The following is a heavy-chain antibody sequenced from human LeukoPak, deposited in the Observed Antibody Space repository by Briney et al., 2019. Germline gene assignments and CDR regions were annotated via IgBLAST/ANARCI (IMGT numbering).Heavy chain of an antibody. J-gene: IGHJ6*03. CDR1: GGSISSSSYY. Sequence: SETLSLTCTVSGGSISSSSYYWGWIRQPPGKGLEWIGSIYYSGSTYYNPSLKSRVTISVDTSKNQFSLKLSSVTAADTAVHYCARLATWIQLWSGENYYMDVWGKGTTVTVSS. CDR3: ARLATWIQLWSGENYYMDV. CDR2: IYYSGST. D-gene: IGHD5-18*01. V-gene: IGHV4-39*01.